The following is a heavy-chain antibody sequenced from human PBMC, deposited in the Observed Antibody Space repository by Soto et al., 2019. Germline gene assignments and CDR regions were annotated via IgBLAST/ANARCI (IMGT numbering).Heavy chain of an antibody. CDR2: IYYSGST. D-gene: IGHD3-22*01. J-gene: IGHJ6*02. Sequence: PSETLSLTCTVSGGSVSSGSYYWSWIGQPPGRGLEWIGYIYYSGSTNYNPSLKSRVTISVDTSKNQFSLKLSSVTAADTAVYYCARAPRLGYYDSSGYYNYYYGMDVWGQGTTVTVSS. CDR1: GGSVSSGSYY. CDR3: ARAPRLGYYDSSGYYNYYYGMDV. V-gene: IGHV4-61*01.